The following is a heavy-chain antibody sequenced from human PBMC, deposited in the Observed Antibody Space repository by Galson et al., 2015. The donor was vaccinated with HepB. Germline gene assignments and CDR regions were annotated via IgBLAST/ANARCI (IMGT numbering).Heavy chain of an antibody. D-gene: IGHD2-15*01. J-gene: IGHJ5*02. CDR3: ARIRACCSGGSCYSVEPWFDP. V-gene: IGHV2-70*01. CDR1: GFSLSTSGMC. Sequence: PALVKPTQTLTLTCTFSGFSLSTSGMCVSWIRQPPGKALEWLALIDWDDDKYYSTSLKTRLTISKDTSKNQVVLTMTNMDPVDTATYYCARIRACCSGGSCYSVEPWFDPWGQGTLVTVSS. CDR2: IDWDDDK.